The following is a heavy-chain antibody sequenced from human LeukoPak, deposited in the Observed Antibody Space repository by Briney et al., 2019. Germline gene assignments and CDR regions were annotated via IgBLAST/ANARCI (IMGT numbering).Heavy chain of an antibody. CDR3: ARAGSPDYGDFGMLGF. V-gene: IGHV4-39*07. Sequence: PSETLSLTCTVSGGSISGSSCYWGWIRQPPGKGLEWIGTIYYSGSTYYNPSLKSRVTLSVATSRNQFSLKVNSVTAADTAVYYCARAGSPDYGDFGMLGFWGQGTLVTVSS. CDR2: IYYSGST. CDR1: GGSISGSSCY. J-gene: IGHJ4*02. D-gene: IGHD4-17*01.